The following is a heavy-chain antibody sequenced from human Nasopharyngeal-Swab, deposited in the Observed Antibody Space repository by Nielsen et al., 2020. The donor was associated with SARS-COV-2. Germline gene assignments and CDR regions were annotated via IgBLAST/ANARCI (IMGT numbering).Heavy chain of an antibody. CDR1: GYTFTSYD. V-gene: IGHV1-8*01. CDR2: MNPNSGNT. CDR3: AREDRGYCSGGSCYKNFDY. D-gene: IGHD2-15*01. Sequence: ASVKVSCKASGYTFTSYDINWVRQATGQGPEWMGWMNPNSGNTGYAQKFQGRVTMTRNTSISTAYMELSSLRSEDTAVYYCAREDRGYCSGGSCYKNFDYWGQGTLVTVSS. J-gene: IGHJ4*02.